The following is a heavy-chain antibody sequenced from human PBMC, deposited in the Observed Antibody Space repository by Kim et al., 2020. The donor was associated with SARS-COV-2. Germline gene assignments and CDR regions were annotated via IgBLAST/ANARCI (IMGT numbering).Heavy chain of an antibody. Sequence: ASVKVSCKASGYTFTSYGISWVRQAPGQGLEWMGWISAYNGNTNYAQKLQGRVTMTTDTSTRTAYMELRSLRSDDTAVYYCARSRIVGATAAFDYWGQGTLVTVSS. V-gene: IGHV1-18*01. CDR3: ARSRIVGATAAFDY. CDR2: ISAYNGNT. J-gene: IGHJ4*02. D-gene: IGHD1-26*01. CDR1: GYTFTSYG.